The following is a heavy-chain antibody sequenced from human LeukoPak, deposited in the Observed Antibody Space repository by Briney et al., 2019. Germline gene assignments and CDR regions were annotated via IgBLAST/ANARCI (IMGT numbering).Heavy chain of an antibody. CDR1: GFTFSSYG. Sequence: GGSLRLSCAASGFTFSSYGMHWVRQAPGKGLEWVAFIRYDGSNKYYADSVKGRFTISRDNSKNTLYLQMNSLRAEDTAVYYCAKQGGVYGSGSFLGYWGQGTLVTASS. CDR3: AKQGGVYGSGSFLGY. CDR2: IRYDGSNK. D-gene: IGHD3-10*01. V-gene: IGHV3-30*02. J-gene: IGHJ4*02.